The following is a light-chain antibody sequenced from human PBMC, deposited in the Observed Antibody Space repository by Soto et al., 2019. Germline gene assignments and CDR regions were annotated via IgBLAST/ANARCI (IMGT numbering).Light chain of an antibody. CDR1: SSNIGNNA. CDR2: YDD. CDR3: AAWDDSLNGWV. Sequence: QSVLTQPPSVSEAPRQRVTISCSGSSSNIGNNAENWYQQLPGKAPKLLIYYDDLLPSGVSDRFSGSKSGTSASLSISGLQSEDEADYSCAAWDDSLNGWVFGGGTKLAVL. V-gene: IGLV1-36*01. J-gene: IGLJ3*02.